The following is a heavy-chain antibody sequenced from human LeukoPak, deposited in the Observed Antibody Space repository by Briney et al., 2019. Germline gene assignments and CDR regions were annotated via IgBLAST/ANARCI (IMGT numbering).Heavy chain of an antibody. CDR2: IYSGGST. V-gene: IGHV3-53*01. Sequence: GGSLRLSCAASGFTVSSNYMSWVRQAPGKGLEWVSVIYSGGSTYYADSVKGRFTISRDNSENTLYLQMDSLRAEDTAVYYCARAEQWLAPVDYWGQGTLVTVSS. CDR3: ARAEQWLAPVDY. J-gene: IGHJ4*02. CDR1: GFTVSSNY. D-gene: IGHD6-19*01.